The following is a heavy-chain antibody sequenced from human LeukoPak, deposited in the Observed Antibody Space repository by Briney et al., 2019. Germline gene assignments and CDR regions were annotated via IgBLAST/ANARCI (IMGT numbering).Heavy chain of an antibody. J-gene: IGHJ6*02. CDR1: GLTFDDYG. V-gene: IGHV3-9*01. CDR2: ISWNTVAK. D-gene: IGHD5-18*01. Sequence: GGSLRLSFAVSGLTFDDYGMHWGRKAPGKGLEGGSGISWNTVAKSYADSVKGRFTISRDNAKNSLYLQMNSPRAEDTAVYYCAKDTADGGYSYGYSYYYGIDVWGQGTTVTVSS. CDR3: AKDTADGGYSYGYSYYYGIDV.